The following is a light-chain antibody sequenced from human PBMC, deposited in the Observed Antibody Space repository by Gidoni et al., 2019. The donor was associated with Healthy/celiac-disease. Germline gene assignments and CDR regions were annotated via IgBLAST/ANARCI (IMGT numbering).Light chain of an antibody. Sequence: QSVLTQPPSASGTPGQRVTIAGSGSSANIGSYTVNWYQQLPGTSPNLLIYINTQRPSGVPDRFSVSKSGTSASLAISGLQSEDEADYYCAAWDDSLNAWVFGGGTKLTVL. J-gene: IGLJ3*02. CDR1: SANIGSYT. CDR2: INT. CDR3: AAWDDSLNAWV. V-gene: IGLV1-44*01.